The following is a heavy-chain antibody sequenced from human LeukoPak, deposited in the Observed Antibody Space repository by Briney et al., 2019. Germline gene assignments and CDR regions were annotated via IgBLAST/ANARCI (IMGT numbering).Heavy chain of an antibody. CDR1: GLTVSSNC. CDR3: ARDRGGRDYYYYYMDV. Sequence: GGSLRLSCAASGLTVSSNCMSWVRQAPGKGLEWVSYISSSGSTIYYADSVKGRFTISRDNAKNSLYLQMNSLRAEDTAVYYCARDRGGRDYYYYYMDVWGKGTTVTVSS. CDR2: ISSSGSTI. V-gene: IGHV3-11*04. D-gene: IGHD2-15*01. J-gene: IGHJ6*03.